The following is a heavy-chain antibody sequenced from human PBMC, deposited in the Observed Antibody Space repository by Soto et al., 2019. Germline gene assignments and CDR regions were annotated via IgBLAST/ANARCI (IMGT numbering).Heavy chain of an antibody. CDR1: GGPFGSSA. V-gene: IGHV1-69*01. J-gene: IGHJ3*01. CDR3: ARLRRDWGDAFDL. Sequence: QVQLVQSGADVKKPGSSVKVSCKTSGGPFGSSAISWVRRAPTQGLEWMGEIIPVVAKANYSQNFQGRLTITADDPTGTVFMPLSSLTSEDTAVYFCARLRRDWGDAFDLWGLGTFVTVSS. D-gene: IGHD3-16*01. CDR2: IIPVVAKA.